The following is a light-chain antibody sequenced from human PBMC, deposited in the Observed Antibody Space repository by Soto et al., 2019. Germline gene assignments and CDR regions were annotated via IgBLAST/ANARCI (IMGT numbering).Light chain of an antibody. V-gene: IGLV1-44*01. Sequence: QSVLTHPPSASGTPGQRVTISCSGSSSNIGSNTVNWYQQFPGTAPKLLIYSNNQRPSGVPDRFSGSKSGTSASLAISGLQSEDEADYFCAAWDDSLNAYVFGIVTKLTVL. CDR3: AAWDDSLNAYV. J-gene: IGLJ1*01. CDR2: SNN. CDR1: SSNIGSNT.